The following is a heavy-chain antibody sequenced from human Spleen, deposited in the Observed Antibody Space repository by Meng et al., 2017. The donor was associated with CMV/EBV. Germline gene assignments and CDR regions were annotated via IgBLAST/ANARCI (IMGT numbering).Heavy chain of an antibody. CDR3: ARDSSGYYGFDY. J-gene: IGHJ4*02. CDR1: GFTFRNSE. CDR2: ISSSGSTI. D-gene: IGHD3-22*01. V-gene: IGHV3-48*03. Sequence: GGSLRLSCAASGFTFRNSEMNWVRQAPGKGLEWVSYISSSGSTIYYADSVKGRFTISRDNAKNSLYLQMNSLRVEDTAVYYCARDSSGYYGFDYWGQGTLVTVSS.